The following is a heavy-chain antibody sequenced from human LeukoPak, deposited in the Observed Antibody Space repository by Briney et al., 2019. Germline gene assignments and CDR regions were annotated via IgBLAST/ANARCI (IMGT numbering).Heavy chain of an antibody. CDR3: AKGYSSSWYYFDY. Sequence: GRSLRLSCAASGFTFISYGMHWVRQAPGKGLEWVAVISYDGSNKYYADSVKGRFNISRDNSKYTLYLQMTSVRAEDTAVYYCAKGYSSSWYYFDYWGQGTLVTVSS. CDR2: ISYDGSNK. D-gene: IGHD6-13*01. CDR1: GFTFISYG. V-gene: IGHV3-30*18. J-gene: IGHJ4*02.